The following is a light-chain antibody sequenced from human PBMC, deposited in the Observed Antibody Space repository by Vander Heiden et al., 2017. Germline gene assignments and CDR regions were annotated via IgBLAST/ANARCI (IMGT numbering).Light chain of an antibody. V-gene: IGKV3-11*01. CDR1: QSVSSY. CDR2: DAS. CDR3: QQRSNWPFLFT. J-gene: IGKJ3*01. Sequence: EIVLTQSPATLSLSPGERATLSCRASQSVSSYLAWYQPKPGQAPRLLIYDASNRATGIPARFSGSGSGTDFTLTISSLEPEDFAVYYCQQRSNWPFLFTFGPGTKVDIK.